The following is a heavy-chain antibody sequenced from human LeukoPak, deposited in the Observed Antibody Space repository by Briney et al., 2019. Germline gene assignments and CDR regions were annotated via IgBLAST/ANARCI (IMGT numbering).Heavy chain of an antibody. CDR3: ARLTGGEYFDY. CDR2: INPNSGGT. V-gene: IGHV1-2*02. CDR1: GYTFTGYY. J-gene: IGHJ4*02. Sequence: ASVKVSCKASGYTFTGYYMHWVRQAPVQGLEWMGWINPNSGGTNYAQKFHGRVTMTRDTSISTAYMELSRLRSDDTAVYYCARLTGGEYFDYWGQGTLVTVSS.